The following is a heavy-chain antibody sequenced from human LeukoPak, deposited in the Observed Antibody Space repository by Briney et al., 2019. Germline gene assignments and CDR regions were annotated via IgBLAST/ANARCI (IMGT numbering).Heavy chain of an antibody. Sequence: GGSLRLSCAASGFTFSDYWMSWVRQAPGKGLEWVANIKHDGSEKYYVDSVKGRFTISRDNAKNSLYLQMNSLRAEDTAVYYCARDQGSQDAMDVWGKGTTVTVSS. V-gene: IGHV3-7*01. CDR3: ARDQGSQDAMDV. CDR2: IKHDGSEK. J-gene: IGHJ6*03. CDR1: GFTFSDYW.